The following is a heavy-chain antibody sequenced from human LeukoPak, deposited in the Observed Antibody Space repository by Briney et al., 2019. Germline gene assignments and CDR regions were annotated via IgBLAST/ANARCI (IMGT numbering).Heavy chain of an antibody. CDR3: ARIKRGYSYGNFDY. D-gene: IGHD5-18*01. V-gene: IGHV1-8*01. Sequence: ASVKVSCKASGCTFTSYDINWVRQATGQGLEWMGWMNPNSGNTGYAQKFQGRVTMTRNTSISTAYKELSSLRSEDTAVYYCARIKRGYSYGNFDYWGQGTLVTVSS. J-gene: IGHJ4*02. CDR1: GCTFTSYD. CDR2: MNPNSGNT.